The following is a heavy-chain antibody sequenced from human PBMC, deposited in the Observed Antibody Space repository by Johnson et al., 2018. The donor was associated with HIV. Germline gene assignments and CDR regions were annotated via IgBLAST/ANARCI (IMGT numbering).Heavy chain of an antibody. Sequence: MRLVESGGGLVQPGGSLRLSCAASGFTFSSYWMHWVRQAPGKGLLWVSRINSAGSSTGYADSVKGRFTISRDNSNNTLYLQMNSLRAEDTAVYYCAKFRDAFDIWGQGTMVTVSS. V-gene: IGHV3-74*01. CDR3: AKFRDAFDI. CDR1: GFTFSSYW. CDR2: INSAGSST. D-gene: IGHD2-21*01. J-gene: IGHJ3*02.